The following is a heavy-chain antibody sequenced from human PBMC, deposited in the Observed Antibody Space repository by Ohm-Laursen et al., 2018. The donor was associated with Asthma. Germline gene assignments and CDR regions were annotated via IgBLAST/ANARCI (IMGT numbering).Heavy chain of an antibody. CDR3: AKDRSVIAVTGREYYFDN. CDR1: GFTFSNYA. V-gene: IGHV3-30*14. J-gene: IGHJ4*02. Sequence: SLRLSCAASGFTFSNYAMHWVRQAPGKGLEWVALISYDGSNKYYADSVKGRFTISRDNSKNTLDLQMNSLRAEDTAVYYCAKDRSVIAVTGREYYFDNWGQGTLVTVSS. CDR2: ISYDGSNK. D-gene: IGHD6-19*01.